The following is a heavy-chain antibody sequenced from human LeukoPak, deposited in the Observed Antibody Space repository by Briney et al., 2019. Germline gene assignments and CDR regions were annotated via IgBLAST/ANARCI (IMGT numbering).Heavy chain of an antibody. CDR3: ARDSTPLYDNDAFDI. D-gene: IGHD3-9*01. Sequence: SETLSLTCTVSGGSISSYYWSWIRQPAGKGLEWIGRIYTSGSTNYNPSLKSRVTMSVDTSKNQFSLELSSVTAADTAVYYCARDSTPLYDNDAFDIWGQGTMVTVSS. CDR1: GGSISSYY. V-gene: IGHV4-4*07. J-gene: IGHJ3*02. CDR2: IYTSGST.